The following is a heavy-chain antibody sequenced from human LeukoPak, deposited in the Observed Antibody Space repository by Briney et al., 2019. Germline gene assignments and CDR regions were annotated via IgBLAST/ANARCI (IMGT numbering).Heavy chain of an antibody. CDR2: IYTSGST. V-gene: IGHV4-4*07. CDR1: GGSINYYY. Sequence: PSETLSLTCTVSGGSINYYYWNLIRQPAGKGLEWIGRIYTSGSTNYNPSLKSRVTMSVDTSKNQFSLKLSSVTAADTAVYYCAREKSSGWYVDYWGQGTLVTVSS. CDR3: AREKSSGWYVDY. D-gene: IGHD6-19*01. J-gene: IGHJ4*02.